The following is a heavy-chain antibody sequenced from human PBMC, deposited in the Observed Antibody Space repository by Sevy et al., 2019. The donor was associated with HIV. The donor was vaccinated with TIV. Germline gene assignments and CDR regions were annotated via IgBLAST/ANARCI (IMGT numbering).Heavy chain of an antibody. J-gene: IGHJ4*02. CDR2: IIPIFGTA. Sequence: ASVKVSCKASGGTFSSYAISWVRQAPGQGLEWMGGIIPIFGTANYAQKFQGRVTITADESTSTAYMELSSLRSEDTAVYYCARVSSGWTQGFDYWGQGTLVTVSS. V-gene: IGHV1-69*13. CDR3: ARVSSGWTQGFDY. CDR1: GGTFSSYA. D-gene: IGHD6-19*01.